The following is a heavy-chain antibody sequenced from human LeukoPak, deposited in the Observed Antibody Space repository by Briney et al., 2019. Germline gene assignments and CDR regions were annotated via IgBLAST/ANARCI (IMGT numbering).Heavy chain of an antibody. D-gene: IGHD3-22*01. J-gene: IGHJ4*02. CDR1: GFNVSSNY. V-gene: IGHV3-53*01. CDR3: ARSPYYYDSSGYYC. Sequence: GSLRIFCAASGFNVSSNYLRWVRPAPGEGLEWVSVIYSGGSTYYADSVKGRFTISRDNSKNTLYLQMNSLRAEDTAVYYCARSPYYYDSSGYYCWGQGTLVTVSS. CDR2: IYSGGST.